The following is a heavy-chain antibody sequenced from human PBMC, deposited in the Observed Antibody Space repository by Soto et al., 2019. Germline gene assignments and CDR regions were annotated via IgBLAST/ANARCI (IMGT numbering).Heavy chain of an antibody. V-gene: IGHV4-31*03. CDR1: GDSISSGGYY. J-gene: IGHJ4*02. Sequence: SSETLSLTCTVSGDSISSGGYYWNWVRQHPGKGLEWIGFIYYNGNTYYNPSLKSRVTISVDTSKTQFSLTLSSVTAADTAVYDCGLGEAPKPYFDYWGQGTLVTVS. D-gene: IGHD2-21*01. CDR3: GLGEAPKPYFDY. CDR2: IYYNGNT.